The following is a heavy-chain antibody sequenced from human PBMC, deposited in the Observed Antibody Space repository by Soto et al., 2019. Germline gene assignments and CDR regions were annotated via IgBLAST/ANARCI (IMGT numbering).Heavy chain of an antibody. CDR1: GYTLTGYY. D-gene: IGHD2-2*01. Sequence: ASVKVSCKASGYTLTGYYMHWVRQAPGQGLEWMGWINPNSGGTNYAQKFQGRVTMTRDTSISTAYMELNRLRSDDTAVYYCAREKDIVVVPAAALDAFDIWGQGTMVTVS. J-gene: IGHJ3*02. V-gene: IGHV1-2*02. CDR3: AREKDIVVVPAAALDAFDI. CDR2: INPNSGGT.